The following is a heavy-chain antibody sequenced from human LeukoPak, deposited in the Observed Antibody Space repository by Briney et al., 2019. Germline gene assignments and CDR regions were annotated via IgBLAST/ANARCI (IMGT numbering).Heavy chain of an antibody. D-gene: IGHD6-25*01. V-gene: IGHV4-39*02. CDR3: AGSSGTGTFSY. CDR1: GDSISRSTYY. CDR2: VYYGRSP. Sequence: SETLSLTCTVSGDSISRSTYYWAWIRQPPGKGLEWIGSVYYGRSPYFSPSLESRATISVDTSKNHFSLKMSSVTAADTAVYYCAGSSGTGTFSYWGQGTLVTVSS. J-gene: IGHJ4*02.